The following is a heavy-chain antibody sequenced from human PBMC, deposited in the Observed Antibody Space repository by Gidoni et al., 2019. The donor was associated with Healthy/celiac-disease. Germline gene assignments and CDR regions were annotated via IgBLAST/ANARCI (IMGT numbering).Heavy chain of an antibody. D-gene: IGHD6-19*01. CDR2: INPNNGGT. Sequence: HVQLVQSGAEVKKPGASIKVSCKASGYTFTGYYMHWVRQAPGQGLEWMGWINPNNGGTNYAQKFQGRVTMTRDTSISTAYMELSRLRSDDTAVYYCARRLEYSSGWYGGVFHYWGQGTLVTVSS. CDR3: ARRLEYSSGWYGGVFHY. J-gene: IGHJ4*02. CDR1: GYTFTGYY. V-gene: IGHV1-2*02.